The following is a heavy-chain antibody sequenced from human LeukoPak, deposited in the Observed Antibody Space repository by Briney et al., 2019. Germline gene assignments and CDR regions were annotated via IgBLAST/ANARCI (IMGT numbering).Heavy chain of an antibody. Sequence: ASETLSLTCTVSGGSISSYYWSWIRQPAGKGLECIGRIYTSGSTNYNPSLKSRVAISLDTSKNQFSLKMTSVTAADTAVYYCARVSLVGYCTNGVCRTHWYFDLWGRGTLVTVSS. J-gene: IGHJ2*01. D-gene: IGHD2-8*01. V-gene: IGHV4-4*07. CDR2: IYTSGST. CDR1: GGSISSYY. CDR3: ARVSLVGYCTNGVCRTHWYFDL.